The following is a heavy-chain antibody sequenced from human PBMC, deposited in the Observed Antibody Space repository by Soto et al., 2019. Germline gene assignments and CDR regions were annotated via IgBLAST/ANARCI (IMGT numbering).Heavy chain of an antibody. D-gene: IGHD2-15*01. CDR3: ARDAGYCSGGSCRGFYYYGMDV. CDR1: GYTFTSYG. CDR2: ISAYNGNT. J-gene: IGHJ6*02. Sequence: EASVKVSCKASGYTFTSYGISWVRQAPGQGLEWMGWISAYNGNTNYAQKLQGRVTMTTDTSTSTAYMELRSLRSDDTAVYYCARDAGYCSGGSCRGFYYYGMDVWGQGTTVTVSS. V-gene: IGHV1-18*01.